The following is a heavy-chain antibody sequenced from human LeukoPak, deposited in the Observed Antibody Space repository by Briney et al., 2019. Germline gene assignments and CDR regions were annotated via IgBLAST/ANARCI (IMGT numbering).Heavy chain of an antibody. J-gene: IGHJ3*02. D-gene: IGHD6-13*01. CDR3: AREGSTYAFDI. V-gene: IGHV3-21*01. CDR2: ISSSSSYI. Sequence: PGGSLRLSCAASGFTFSSYSMNWVRQAPGKGLEWVSSISSSSSYIYYADSVKGRFTISRDNAKNSLYLQMNSPRAEDTAVYYCAREGSTYAFDIWGQGTMVTVSS. CDR1: GFTFSSYS.